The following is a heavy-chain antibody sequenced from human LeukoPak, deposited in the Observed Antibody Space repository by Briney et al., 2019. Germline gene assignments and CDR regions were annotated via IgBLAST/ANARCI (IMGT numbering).Heavy chain of an antibody. CDR1: GYTFTIYG. V-gene: IGHV1-18*01. CDR2: ISAYNGNT. J-gene: IGHJ4*02. D-gene: IGHD5-12*01. Sequence: GASVKVSCTASGYTFTIYGISWVRQAPGQGLEWMGWISAYNGNTNYAQKLQGRVTMTTDTSTSTAYMELRSLRSDDTAVYYCARPKYSGYEVGYFDYWGQGTLITVSS. CDR3: ARPKYSGYEVGYFDY.